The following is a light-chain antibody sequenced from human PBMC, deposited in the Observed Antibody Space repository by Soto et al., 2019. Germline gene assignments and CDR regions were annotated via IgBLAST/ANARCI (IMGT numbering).Light chain of an antibody. CDR2: EVS. J-gene: IGLJ1*01. Sequence: QSALTQHASVSGSPGQSITISCTGTSSDVGGYNYVSWYQQHPGKAPKLMIYEVSNRPSGVSNRFSGSKSGNTASLTISGLQAEDEADYYCSSYTSSSTRGFGTGTKVTVL. V-gene: IGLV2-14*01. CDR1: SSDVGGYNY. CDR3: SSYTSSSTRG.